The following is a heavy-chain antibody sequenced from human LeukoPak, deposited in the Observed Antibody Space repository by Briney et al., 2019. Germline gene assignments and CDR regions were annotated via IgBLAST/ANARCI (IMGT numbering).Heavy chain of an antibody. Sequence: GGSLRLSCAASGFTFSNAWMSWVRQAPGKGLEWVSAISGSGGSTYYADSVKGRFTISRDNAKNSLYLQMNSLRAEDTAVYYCARDRVGAFDPWGQGTLVTVSS. CDR2: ISGSGGST. D-gene: IGHD1-26*01. CDR3: ARDRVGAFDP. J-gene: IGHJ5*02. CDR1: GFTFSNAW. V-gene: IGHV3-21*01.